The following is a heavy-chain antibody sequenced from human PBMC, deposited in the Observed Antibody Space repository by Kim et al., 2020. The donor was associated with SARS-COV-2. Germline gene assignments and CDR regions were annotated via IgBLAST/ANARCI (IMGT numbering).Heavy chain of an antibody. J-gene: IGHJ5*02. CDR3: ARASGYLNYDTYNWFDP. Sequence: SVKSRVTTTPDTSKNQFSLQLNSVTPEDTAVYYCARASGYLNYDTYNWFDPWGQGTLVTVSS. D-gene: IGHD2-2*03. V-gene: IGHV6-1*01.